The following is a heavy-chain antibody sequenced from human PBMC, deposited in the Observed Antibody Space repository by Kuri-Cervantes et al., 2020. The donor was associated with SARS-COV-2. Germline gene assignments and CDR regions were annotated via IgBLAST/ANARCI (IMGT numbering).Heavy chain of an antibody. J-gene: IGHJ3*02. V-gene: IGHV4-61*08. D-gene: IGHD2-21*01. CDR3: ARGGYLTPDAFDI. CDR2: IYYSGST. CDR1: GGSISSGGYY. Sequence: SETLSLTCTVSGGSISSGGYYWSWIRQHPGKGLEWIGYIYYSGSTNYNPSLKSRVTISVDTSKNQFSLKLSSVTAADTAVYYCARGGYLTPDAFDIWGQGTMVTVSS.